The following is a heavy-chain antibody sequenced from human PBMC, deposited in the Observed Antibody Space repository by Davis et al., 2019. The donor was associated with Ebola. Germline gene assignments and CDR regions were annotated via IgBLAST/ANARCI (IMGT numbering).Heavy chain of an antibody. Sequence: GESLKISCAASGFTFSGSAMHWVRQASGKGLEWVGRIRSKANSYATAYAASVKGRFTISRDDSKNTAYLQMNSLRGEDTAVYYCARFPPAVRNCDSWGQGTLVTVSS. CDR2: IRSKANSYAT. J-gene: IGHJ4*02. V-gene: IGHV3-73*01. CDR1: GFTFSGSA. D-gene: IGHD3-10*01. CDR3: ARFPPAVRNCDS.